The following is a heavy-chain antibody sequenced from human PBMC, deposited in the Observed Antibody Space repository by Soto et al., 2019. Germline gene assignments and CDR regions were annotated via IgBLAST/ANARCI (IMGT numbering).Heavy chain of an antibody. J-gene: IGHJ6*03. V-gene: IGHV4-39*01. CDR3: ARQVQLCSTTYYCFYYYMDV. CDR2: IYYSGCA. D-gene: IGHD2-2*01. Sequence: SETLSLTCTVSGGSISSSGYYWGWIRQPPGKGLEWIGSIYYSGCAYYNPSLKSRVTMSVDTSRNQFSLDLNSVTAADTAIYYCARQVQLCSTTYYCFYYYMDVWGKGTTVTVSS. CDR1: GGSISSSGYY.